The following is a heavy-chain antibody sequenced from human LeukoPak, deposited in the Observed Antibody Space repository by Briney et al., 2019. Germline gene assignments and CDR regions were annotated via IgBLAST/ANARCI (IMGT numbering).Heavy chain of an antibody. CDR2: ISAYNGNT. CDR3: ARCYSEVRSSSWNWFDP. J-gene: IGHJ5*02. D-gene: IGHD6-13*01. V-gene: IGHV1-18*01. CDR1: GYTFTSYG. Sequence: GASVKVSCKASGYTFTSYGISWVRQAPGQGLEWMGWISAYNGNTNYAQKLQGRVTMTTDTSTSTAYMELRSLRSDDTAVYYCARCYSEVRSSSWNWFDPWGQGTLVTVSS.